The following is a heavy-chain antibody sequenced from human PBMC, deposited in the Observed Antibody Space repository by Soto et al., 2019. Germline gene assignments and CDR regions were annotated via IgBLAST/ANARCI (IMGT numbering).Heavy chain of an antibody. V-gene: IGHV3-48*01. J-gene: IGHJ6*03. Sequence: PGGSLRLSCAASGFTFSSYSMNWVRQAPGKGLEWVSYISSSSSTIYYADSVKGRFTISRDNAKNSLYLQMNSLRAEDKAVYYWAGGGGPRQFPRDVGEKGTRFTVP. D-gene: IGHD2-15*01. CDR3: AGGGGPRQFPRDV. CDR1: GFTFSSYS. CDR2: ISSSSSTI.